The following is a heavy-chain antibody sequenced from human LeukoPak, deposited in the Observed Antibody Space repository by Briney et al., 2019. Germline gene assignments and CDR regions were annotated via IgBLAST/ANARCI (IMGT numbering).Heavy chain of an antibody. Sequence: GGSLRLSCAASGFIFSTYEMNWVRQAPGKGLEWVSYISGNGDTIYYADSVKGRFTISRDNAKSSLCLQMNSLRAEDTAVYYCVSAYGGLLDYWGQGTLVTVSS. J-gene: IGHJ4*02. CDR1: GFIFSTYE. V-gene: IGHV3-48*03. CDR3: VSAYGGLLDY. D-gene: IGHD3-16*01. CDR2: ISGNGDTI.